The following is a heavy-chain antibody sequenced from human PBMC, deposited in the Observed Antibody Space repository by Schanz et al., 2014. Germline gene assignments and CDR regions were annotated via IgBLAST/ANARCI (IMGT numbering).Heavy chain of an antibody. CDR2: IYYSGST. CDR1: GGSISSGGYT. J-gene: IGHJ4*02. CDR3: ARAAGPVDY. V-gene: IGHV4-30-4*07. D-gene: IGHD6-13*01. Sequence: QVQLQESGPGLVKPSQTLSLTCAVSGGSISSGGYTWSWIRQPPGKGLEWIGYIYYSGSTYYNPPLKSRVTIPVDPSKTQFSLMLGSVTAADTAVYYCARAAGPVDYWGQGTLVTVSS.